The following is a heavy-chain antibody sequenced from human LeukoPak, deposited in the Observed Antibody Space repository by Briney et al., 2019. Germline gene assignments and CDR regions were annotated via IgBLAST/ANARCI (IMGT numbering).Heavy chain of an antibody. V-gene: IGHV4-39*07. J-gene: IGHJ4*02. CDR3: ARVEAYDSSGPFDY. Sequence: SETLSLTCTVSGGSISSTTDYWGWIRQPPGKGLEWIGSIFYSGTTYYNPSLKSRVTISVDTSKNQFSLKLSSVTAADTAVYYCARVEAYDSSGPFDYWGQGTLVTVSS. CDR2: IFYSGTT. D-gene: IGHD3-22*01. CDR1: GGSISSTTDY.